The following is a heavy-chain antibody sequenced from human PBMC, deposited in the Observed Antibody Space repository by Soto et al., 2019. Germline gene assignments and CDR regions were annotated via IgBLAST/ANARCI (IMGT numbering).Heavy chain of an antibody. J-gene: IGHJ6*03. CDR2: ISSSGSTI. CDR1: GFTFSDYY. Sequence: GGSLRLSCAASGFTFSDYYMSWIRQAPGKGLEWVSYISSSGSTIYYADSVKGRFTISRDNAKNSLYLQMNSLRAEDTAVYYCARDSDFRGVTIYYYYYYYMDVWGKGTTVTVSS. CDR3: ARDSDFRGVTIYYYYYYYMDV. V-gene: IGHV3-11*01. D-gene: IGHD3-10*01.